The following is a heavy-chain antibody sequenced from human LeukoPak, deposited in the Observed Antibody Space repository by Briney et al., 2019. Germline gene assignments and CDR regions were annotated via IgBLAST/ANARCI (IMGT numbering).Heavy chain of an antibody. Sequence: GGSLRLSCAASGFTFTDYGMHWVRQAPGKGLDWVAFIRYDDKNYYADSVKGRFTISRDNAKNSLYLHMNSLRAEDTAVYYCARDYGGSSPFDYWGQGTLVTVSS. CDR1: GFTFTDYG. V-gene: IGHV3-30*02. CDR2: IRYDDKN. D-gene: IGHD4-23*01. CDR3: ARDYGGSSPFDY. J-gene: IGHJ4*02.